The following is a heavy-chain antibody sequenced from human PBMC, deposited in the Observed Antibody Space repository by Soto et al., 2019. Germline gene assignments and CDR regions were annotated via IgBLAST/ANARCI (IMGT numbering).Heavy chain of an antibody. Sequence: GASVKVSCKASGYTFTSYGISWVRQAPGQGLEWMGWISAYNGNTNYAQKLQGRVTMTTDTSTSTAYMELRSLRSDDTAVYYCARGRRNIAVALIDAFHIWGQGTLVTVSS. J-gene: IGHJ3*02. V-gene: IGHV1-18*01. CDR2: ISAYNGNT. CDR1: GYTFTSYG. CDR3: ARGRRNIAVALIDAFHI. D-gene: IGHD6-19*01.